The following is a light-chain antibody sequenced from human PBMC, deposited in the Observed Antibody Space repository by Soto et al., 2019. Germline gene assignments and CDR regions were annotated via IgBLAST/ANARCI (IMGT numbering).Light chain of an antibody. J-gene: IGKJ1*01. V-gene: IGKV3-20*01. CDR3: PQYGSSLWT. CDR1: QSVSTPY. Sequence: ENVLTQSPGTLSLSPGERATLSCRASQSVSTPYLAWYQQKPGQAPRLLIYSTSTRASGIPDRFSGSGSGTAFTLTISRLEPEDFAGYSCPQYGSSLWTFGQGTKVEIK. CDR2: STS.